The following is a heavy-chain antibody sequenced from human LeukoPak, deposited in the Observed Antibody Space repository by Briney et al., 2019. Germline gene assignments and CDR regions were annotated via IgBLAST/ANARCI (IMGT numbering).Heavy chain of an antibody. Sequence: GGSLRLSCAASGFTFNTYGMSWVRQAPGKGLEWVSSISTSSSYIYYADSLEGRFTISRDNSNNTLYLQMNSLRAEDTAVYYCAKDLTTVTSQGDYWGQGTLVTVSS. V-gene: IGHV3-21*01. CDR2: ISTSSSYI. J-gene: IGHJ4*02. CDR1: GFTFNTYG. D-gene: IGHD4-17*01. CDR3: AKDLTTVTSQGDY.